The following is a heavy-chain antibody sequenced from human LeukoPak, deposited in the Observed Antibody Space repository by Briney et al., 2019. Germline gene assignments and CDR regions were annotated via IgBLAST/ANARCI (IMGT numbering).Heavy chain of an antibody. Sequence: ASVKVSCKVSGYTLTELSMHWVRQAPGKGLEWMGGFDPEDGETIYAQKFQGRVTMTEDTSTDTAYMELSSLRSEDTAVYYCATGQTGTGEFYFDYWGQGTQVTVSS. CDR3: ATGQTGTGEFYFDY. CDR1: GYTLTELS. V-gene: IGHV1-24*01. CDR2: FDPEDGET. J-gene: IGHJ4*02. D-gene: IGHD3-9*01.